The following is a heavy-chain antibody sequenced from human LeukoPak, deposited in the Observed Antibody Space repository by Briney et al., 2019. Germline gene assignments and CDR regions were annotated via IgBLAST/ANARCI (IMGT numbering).Heavy chain of an antibody. CDR3: AKGSSAWYGWFDP. CDR1: GFTFSSYA. Sequence: GGSLRLSCEASGFTFSSYAMTWVRQAPGKGLEWVSAISASGGSTHYADSVKGRFTISRDSSMNTLSLQMNSLRAEDTALYYCAKGSSAWYGWFDPWGQGTLVTVSS. D-gene: IGHD6-19*01. CDR2: ISASGGST. J-gene: IGHJ5*02. V-gene: IGHV3-23*01.